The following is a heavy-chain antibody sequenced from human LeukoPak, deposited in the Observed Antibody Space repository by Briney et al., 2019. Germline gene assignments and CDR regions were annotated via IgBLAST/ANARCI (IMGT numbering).Heavy chain of an antibody. CDR2: ITGSGGNT. J-gene: IGHJ4*02. CDR1: GFTFSNYA. Sequence: GGSLRLSCVASGFTFSNYAMSWVRQAPGKGLEWVSAITGSGGNTYYADSVKGRFTISRDNSKNTVFLQMNSLRAEDTAVYYCAKGGVGYSYGFFDYWGQGTLVTVSS. D-gene: IGHD5-18*01. V-gene: IGHV3-23*01. CDR3: AKGGVGYSYGFFDY.